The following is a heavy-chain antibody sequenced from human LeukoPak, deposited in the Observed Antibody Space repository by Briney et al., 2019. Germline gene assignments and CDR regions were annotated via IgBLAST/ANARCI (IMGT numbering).Heavy chain of an antibody. CDR3: TRGAEDIVVVHWFDP. CDR1: GFTFGDYA. CDR2: IRSKAYGGTT. Sequence: PGGSLRLSCTASGFTFGDYAMSWFRQAPGKGLEWIGFIRSKAYGGTTEYAASVKGRFTISRDGSKSIAYLQMNSLKTEDTAVYYCTRGAEDIVVVHWFDPWGQGTLVTVSS. V-gene: IGHV3-49*01. J-gene: IGHJ5*02. D-gene: IGHD2-2*01.